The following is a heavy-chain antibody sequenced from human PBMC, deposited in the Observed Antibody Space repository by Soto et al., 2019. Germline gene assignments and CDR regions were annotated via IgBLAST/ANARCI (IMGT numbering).Heavy chain of an antibody. CDR3: ARDNVMITMVRGVDHITNWFDP. V-gene: IGHV4-59*01. J-gene: IGHJ5*02. CDR2: IYYSGST. CDR1: GGSISSYY. Sequence: SETLSLTCTVSGGSISSYYWSWIRQPPGKGLEWIGYIYYSGSTNYHPSLKSRVTISVDTSKNQFSLKLSSVTAADTAVYYCARDNVMITMVRGVDHITNWFDPWGQGTLVTVSS. D-gene: IGHD3-10*01.